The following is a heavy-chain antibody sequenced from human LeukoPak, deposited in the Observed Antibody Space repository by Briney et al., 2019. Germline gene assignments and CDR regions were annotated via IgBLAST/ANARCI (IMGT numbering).Heavy chain of an antibody. D-gene: IGHD1-1*01. J-gene: IGHJ4*02. V-gene: IGHV3-23*01. Sequence: PGGSLRLSCAASGFSFSNYGMNWVRQAPGKGLEWVSAISRSGDSTYYAASVKGRFTISRDNSENTLFLQMNSLRADDTAVYYCAKGSQLLSLNYFDYWGQGTLVTASS. CDR2: ISRSGDST. CDR3: AKGSQLLSLNYFDY. CDR1: GFSFSNYG.